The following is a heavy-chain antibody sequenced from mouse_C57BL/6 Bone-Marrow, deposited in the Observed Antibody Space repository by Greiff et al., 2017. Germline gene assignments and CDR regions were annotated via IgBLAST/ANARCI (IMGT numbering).Heavy chain of an antibody. CDR1: GFTFSNYW. D-gene: IGHD1-1*01. Sequence: DVKLVESGGGLVQPGGSMKLSCVASGFTFSNYWMNWVRQSPEKGLEWVAQIRLKSDNYATHYAESVKGRFTISRDDSKSSVYLQMNNLRAEDTGIYYCSLITTVVAHWYFDVWGTGTTVTVSS. CDR2: IRLKSDNYAT. V-gene: IGHV6-3*01. CDR3: SLITTVVAHWYFDV. J-gene: IGHJ1*03.